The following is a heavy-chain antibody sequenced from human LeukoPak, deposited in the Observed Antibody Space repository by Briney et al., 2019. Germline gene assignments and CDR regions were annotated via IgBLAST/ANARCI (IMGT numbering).Heavy chain of an antibody. Sequence: GKPLTFTCKGSGYSFTSYWIGWVRQMPGKGLEWMGIIYPGDSDTRYSPSFQGQVTISADKSISTAYLQWSSLKASDTAMYYCARHIVGALYYFDYWGQGTLVTVSS. J-gene: IGHJ4*02. CDR2: IYPGDSDT. CDR3: ARHIVGALYYFDY. V-gene: IGHV5-51*01. CDR1: GYSFTSYW. D-gene: IGHD1-26*01.